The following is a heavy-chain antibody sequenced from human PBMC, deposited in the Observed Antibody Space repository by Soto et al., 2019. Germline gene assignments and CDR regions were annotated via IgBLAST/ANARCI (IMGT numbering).Heavy chain of an antibody. CDR3: AREAGSQKWNDGLMAV. CDR1: GFTFSSYT. CDR2: ISSSSTYI. J-gene: IGHJ6*02. Sequence: EVQLVESGGGLVKPGGSLRLSCAASGFTFSSYTMNWVRQAPGKGLEWVSSISSSSTYIYYADSVKGRFTISRDNAKNSLYLQMNSLSAEYTAVYCCAREAGSQKWNDGLMAVWGQVTTLPVSS. V-gene: IGHV3-21*01. D-gene: IGHD1-1*01.